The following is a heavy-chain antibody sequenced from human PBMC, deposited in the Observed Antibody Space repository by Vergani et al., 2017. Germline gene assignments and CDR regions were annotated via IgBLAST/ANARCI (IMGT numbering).Heavy chain of an antibody. J-gene: IGHJ6*02. CDR3: ARHKIHERSYYYYYGMDV. CDR2: IYPGDSDT. Sequence: EVQLVQSGAEVKKPGESLKISCKGSGYSFTSYWIGWVRQMPGKGLELMGIIYPGDSDTRYSPSFQGQVTISADKSISTAYLQWSSLKASDTAMYYCARHKIHERSYYYYYGMDVWGQGTTVTVSS. V-gene: IGHV5-51*01. D-gene: IGHD1-1*01. CDR1: GYSFTSYW.